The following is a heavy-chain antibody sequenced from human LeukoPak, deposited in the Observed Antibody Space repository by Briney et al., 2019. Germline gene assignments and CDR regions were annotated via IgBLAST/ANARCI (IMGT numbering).Heavy chain of an antibody. D-gene: IGHD1-14*01. Sequence: SETLSLTCAVSGYSISSGYYWGWIRQPSGKGLEWIGTIYQSGSTYYNPSLKSRVTISVDTSENQLSLKLTSVTAADTAVYYCARTGTGNYFDYWGQGTLVTVSS. V-gene: IGHV4-38-2*01. CDR2: IYQSGST. CDR3: ARTGTGNYFDY. CDR1: GYSISSGYY. J-gene: IGHJ4*02.